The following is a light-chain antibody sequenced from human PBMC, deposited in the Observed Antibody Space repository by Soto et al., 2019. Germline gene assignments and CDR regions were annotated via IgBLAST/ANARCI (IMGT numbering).Light chain of an antibody. V-gene: IGKV3-15*01. CDR3: QHYNNWPLT. CDR2: GAS. Sequence: EIVMTQSPATLSVSPGERATLSCRASQSVSSNLAWFQQRPGQAPRLLIYGASTRATGVPARFSGSGSGTEFTLTISSLLSEDFTIYYCQHYNNWPLTFGWWTKLEIK. J-gene: IGKJ4*01. CDR1: QSVSSN.